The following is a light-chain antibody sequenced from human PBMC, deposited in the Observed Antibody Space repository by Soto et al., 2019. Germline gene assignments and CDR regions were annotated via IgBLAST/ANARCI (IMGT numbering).Light chain of an antibody. V-gene: IGKV3-11*01. CDR2: DIS. CDR3: QQRSNWPRNT. CDR1: QSVSRH. J-gene: IGKJ2*01. Sequence: EIVLTQSPATLSLSPGERATLSCRASQSVSRHLAWYQQKPGQAPRLLIYDISYRATGIPARFSGSGSGTDFTLTISSLEPEDFAVYYCQQRSNWPRNTFGQGTKLEIK.